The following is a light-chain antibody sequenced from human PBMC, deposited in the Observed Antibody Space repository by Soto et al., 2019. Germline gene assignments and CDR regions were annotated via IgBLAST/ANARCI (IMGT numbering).Light chain of an antibody. V-gene: IGKV3-20*01. CDR2: GAS. Sequence: EIVLTQSPGTLSLSPGERATLSCRASQSVRSSYLAWYQQIPGQAPRLLVYGASSRATGIPDRFSGSGSGTDFTLTIRRLEPEDCAVYYCQQYGNSSFTFGGGTKVELK. CDR1: QSVRSSY. J-gene: IGKJ4*01. CDR3: QQYGNSSFT.